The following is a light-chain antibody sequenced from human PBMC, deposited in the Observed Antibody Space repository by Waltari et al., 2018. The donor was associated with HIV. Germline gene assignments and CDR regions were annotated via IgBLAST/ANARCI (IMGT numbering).Light chain of an antibody. CDR1: SSDVGGYNY. V-gene: IGLV2-14*03. J-gene: IGLJ1*01. CDR2: DVS. Sequence: QSALTQPASVSGSPGQSITISCTGTSSDVGGYNYVSWYQQHPGKAPKLLISDVSNRPSGVSNRFSGSKSGNTASLTISGLQAEDEADYYCSSYTGSSTYYVFGTGTKVTVL. CDR3: SSYTGSSTYYV.